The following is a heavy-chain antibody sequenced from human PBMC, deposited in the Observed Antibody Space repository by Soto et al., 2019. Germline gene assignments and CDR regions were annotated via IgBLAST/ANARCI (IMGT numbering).Heavy chain of an antibody. Sequence: GGSLRLSCEASGFTFSNYWMTWVRQAPGKGLEWVANINQDGSTKYYLDSVKGRFTISRDNAKNSVYLQMNSVRAEDTAVYYCARIGYSSSSLDYWGQGTPVTVSS. V-gene: IGHV3-7*01. CDR2: INQDGSTK. CDR3: ARIGYSSSSLDY. D-gene: IGHD6-6*01. CDR1: GFTFSNYW. J-gene: IGHJ4*02.